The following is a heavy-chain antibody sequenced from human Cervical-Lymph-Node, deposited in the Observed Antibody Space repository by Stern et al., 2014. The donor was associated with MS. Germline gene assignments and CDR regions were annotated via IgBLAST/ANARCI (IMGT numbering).Heavy chain of an antibody. CDR1: GYTFTNYW. V-gene: IGHV5-51*03. CDR2: IYPGYSDA. D-gene: IGHD2-2*02. Sequence: EVQLVESGAEVKQSGESLKISCKGFGYTFTNYWLGWVRQMPGKGLEWIGVIYPGYSDARYSQSFQGRVTISVDNSINTAYLQWSSLKAADTAMYYCARKGGPAAIDGHNYGMDVWGQGTTVTVSS. J-gene: IGHJ6*02. CDR3: ARKGGPAAIDGHNYGMDV.